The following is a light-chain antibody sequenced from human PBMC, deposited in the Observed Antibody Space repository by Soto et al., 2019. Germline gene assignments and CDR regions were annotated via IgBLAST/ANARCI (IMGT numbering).Light chain of an antibody. Sequence: EIVLTQSPGTLSLSPGERATLSCRASQSVTSSYLAWYQQKPGQAPRLLIFGASSRATGIPDRFSGSGSGTDFTLTISRLGPEVFAGYYGKQYFTSPTWTFGQGTGWKSN. V-gene: IGKV3-20*01. CDR2: GAS. CDR1: QSVTSSY. J-gene: IGKJ1*01. CDR3: KQYFTSPTWT.